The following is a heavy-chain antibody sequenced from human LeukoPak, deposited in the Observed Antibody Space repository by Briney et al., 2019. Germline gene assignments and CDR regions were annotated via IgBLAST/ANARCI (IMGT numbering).Heavy chain of an antibody. J-gene: IGHJ6*03. CDR2: MNPNSGNT. CDR1: GYSFSSYD. D-gene: IGHD2-15*01. V-gene: IGHV1-8*01. Sequence: ASVKVSCKASGYSFSSYDINWVRQATGQGLEWMGWMNPNSGNTGYAQKFQGRVTLTRNTSISTAYMEVSSLRSEDTAVYYCARAPSCRGICPSLGYYYHLDVWGKGTTVTVSS. CDR3: ARAPSCRGICPSLGYYYHLDV.